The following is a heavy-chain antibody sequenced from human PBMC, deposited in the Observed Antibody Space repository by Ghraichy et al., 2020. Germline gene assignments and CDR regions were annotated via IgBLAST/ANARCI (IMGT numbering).Heavy chain of an antibody. J-gene: IGHJ3*02. CDR3: ARDPPRGVVVIPAPGTFDI. CDR1: GFTFSRCN. V-gene: IGHV3-21*01. Sequence: GGSLRLSCAASGFTFSRCNMNWVRQAPGKGLEWVSSISSTISYIYYADSVKGRFTISRDNAKNSLYLQMNSLRAEDTAVYYCARDPPRGVVVIPAPGTFDIWGQGTMVTVSA. CDR2: ISSTISYI. D-gene: IGHD2-2*01.